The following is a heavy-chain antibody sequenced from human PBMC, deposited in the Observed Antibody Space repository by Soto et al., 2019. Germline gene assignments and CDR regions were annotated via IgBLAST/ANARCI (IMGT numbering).Heavy chain of an antibody. D-gene: IGHD6-13*01. Sequence: GMHWVRQAPGKGLEWVAVISYDGSNKYYADSVKGRFTISRDNSKNTLYLQMNSLRAEDTAVYYCARAWYSSPEEFDYWGQGTLVTVSS. J-gene: IGHJ4*02. CDR1: G. CDR2: ISYDGSNK. V-gene: IGHV3-33*05. CDR3: ARAWYSSPEEFDY.